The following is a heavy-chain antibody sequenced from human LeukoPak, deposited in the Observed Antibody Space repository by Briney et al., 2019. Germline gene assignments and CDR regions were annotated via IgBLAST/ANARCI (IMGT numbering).Heavy chain of an antibody. Sequence: GESLKVSCKASGYTFTSYGISWVRQAPGQGLEWMGWISAYNGSTNYAQKLQGRVTMTTDTSTSTAYMELRSLRSDDTAVYYCARDRWERITIFGVKSYYFDYWGQGTLVTVSS. CDR3: ARDRWERITIFGVKSYYFDY. D-gene: IGHD3-3*01. CDR2: ISAYNGST. CDR1: GYTFTSYG. J-gene: IGHJ4*02. V-gene: IGHV1-18*01.